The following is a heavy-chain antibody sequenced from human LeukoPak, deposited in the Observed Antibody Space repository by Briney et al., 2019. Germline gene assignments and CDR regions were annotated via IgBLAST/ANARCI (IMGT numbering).Heavy chain of an antibody. J-gene: IGHJ4*02. D-gene: IGHD2-8*02. Sequence: GGSLRLSCAASGFTFSAFWMTWVRQAPGKGLEWVANIKLDGSEKSYVDSVKGRLTISRDNAKNSLYLEMNSLRAEDTALYYCTTNTGDDWGQGTLVTVSS. CDR2: IKLDGSEK. CDR1: GFTFSAFW. V-gene: IGHV3-7*01. CDR3: TTNTGDD.